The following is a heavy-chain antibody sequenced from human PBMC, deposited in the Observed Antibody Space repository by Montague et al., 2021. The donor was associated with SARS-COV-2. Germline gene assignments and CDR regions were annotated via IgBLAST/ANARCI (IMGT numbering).Heavy chain of an antibody. D-gene: IGHD3-10*01. V-gene: IGHV4-59*01. CDR3: ARDTFYYGSDTYYVDSFDM. CDR1: GGSITANF. CDR2: AYYTGRS. J-gene: IGHJ4*01. Sequence: SETLSLTCTVSGGSITANFWSWVRQPPGKGLEWVGYAYYTGRSNSNPSLQSRVFISVDTSKNQVSLKLHPVTAADTAIYYCARDTFYYGSDTYYVDSFDMWGRGTLVTVSS.